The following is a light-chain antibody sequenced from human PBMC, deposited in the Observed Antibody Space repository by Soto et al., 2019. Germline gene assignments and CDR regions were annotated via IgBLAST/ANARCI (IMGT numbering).Light chain of an antibody. Sequence: EIVLTQSPGTLSLSPGERATLSCRASQSVSSSYLAWYQQKPGQAPRLLIYGASSRATGIPDRFSGSGSGXXXXXXXXXLEPEDFAVYFCQQYGSSPYTFGQGTKLEI. CDR3: QQYGSSPYT. CDR2: GAS. V-gene: IGKV3-20*01. J-gene: IGKJ2*01. CDR1: QSVSSSY.